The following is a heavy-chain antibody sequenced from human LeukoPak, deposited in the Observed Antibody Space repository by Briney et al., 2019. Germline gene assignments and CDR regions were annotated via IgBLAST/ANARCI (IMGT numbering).Heavy chain of an antibody. CDR1: GFTFSSYA. Sequence: GGSLRLSCAASGFTFSSYAMRWVRQAPGKGLEWVSAISGSGGSTYYADSVKGRFTISRDNSKNTLYLQMNSLRAEDTAVYYCAKDRSPRIVGATHRYWGQGTLVTVSS. V-gene: IGHV3-23*01. J-gene: IGHJ4*02. CDR2: ISGSGGST. CDR3: AKDRSPRIVGATHRY. D-gene: IGHD1-26*01.